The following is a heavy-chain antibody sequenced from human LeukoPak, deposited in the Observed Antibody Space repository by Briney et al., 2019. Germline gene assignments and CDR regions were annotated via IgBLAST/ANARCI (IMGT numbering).Heavy chain of an antibody. CDR3: TSTLGH. Sequence: GGPLRLSCAASGFTFSNVWMTWVRQAPGKGLEWVGRIQRKTAGGTTDYGAPVKGRFTISRDDSKNTLYLQMDSLKTEDTGVYYCTSTLGHWGQGTLVTVSS. CDR1: GFTFSNVW. CDR2: IQRKTAGGTT. J-gene: IGHJ4*02. V-gene: IGHV3-15*01. D-gene: IGHD7-27*01.